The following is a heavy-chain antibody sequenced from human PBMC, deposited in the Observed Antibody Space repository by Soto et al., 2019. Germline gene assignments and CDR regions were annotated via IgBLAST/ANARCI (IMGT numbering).Heavy chain of an antibody. Sequence: VKVSCKASGYTFTSYAMHWVRQAPGQRLEWMGWINAGNGNTKYSQKFQGRVTITRDTSASTAYMELSSLRSEDTAVYYCARDPIDSSGYPGYYGMDVWGQGTTVTVSS. CDR1: GYTFTSYA. CDR2: INAGNGNT. J-gene: IGHJ6*02. V-gene: IGHV1-3*01. CDR3: ARDPIDSSGYPGYYGMDV. D-gene: IGHD3-22*01.